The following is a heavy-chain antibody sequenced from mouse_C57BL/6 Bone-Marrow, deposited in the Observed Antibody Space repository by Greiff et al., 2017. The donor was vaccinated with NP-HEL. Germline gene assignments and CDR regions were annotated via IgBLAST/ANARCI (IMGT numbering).Heavy chain of an antibody. J-gene: IGHJ3*01. V-gene: IGHV5-4*01. CDR3: ARDWGWFAY. D-gene: IGHD4-1*01. CDR2: ISDGGSYT. Sequence: EVKVVESGGGLVKPGGSLKLSCAASGFTFSSYAMSWVRQTPEKRLEWVATISDGGSYTYYPDNVKGRFTISRDNAKNNLYLQMGHLESEDTAMYYCARDWGWFAYWGQGTLVTVSA. CDR1: GFTFSSYA.